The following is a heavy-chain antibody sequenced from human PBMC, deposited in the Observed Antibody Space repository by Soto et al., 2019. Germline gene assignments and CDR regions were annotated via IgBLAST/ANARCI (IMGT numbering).Heavy chain of an antibody. Sequence: SVKVSCAASGGTFSSYAIRLVRQAPGQGLEWMGGIIPIFGTANYAQKFQGRVTITADKSTSTAYMELSSLRSEETAVYYCARDPRPRYFDWLLGHKWFDTWGQGTLVTVSS. D-gene: IGHD3-9*01. CDR2: IIPIFGTA. CDR1: GGTFSSYA. J-gene: IGHJ5*02. V-gene: IGHV1-69*06. CDR3: ARDPRPRYFDWLLGHKWFDT.